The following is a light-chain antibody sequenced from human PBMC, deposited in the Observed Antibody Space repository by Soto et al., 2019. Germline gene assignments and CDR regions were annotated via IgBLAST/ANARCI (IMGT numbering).Light chain of an antibody. V-gene: IGKV1-5*03. Sequence: DIQMTQSPSTLSTSVGDRVTISCRASQSISSWLAGYKQKPGEAPNLLIYRASSLQSEVPSRFSGSGSGTEFTLTISSLQPDDFATYYSQQYSWYSWTFGLRTKEKFK. CDR3: QQYSWYSWT. J-gene: IGKJ1*01. CDR2: RAS. CDR1: QSISSW.